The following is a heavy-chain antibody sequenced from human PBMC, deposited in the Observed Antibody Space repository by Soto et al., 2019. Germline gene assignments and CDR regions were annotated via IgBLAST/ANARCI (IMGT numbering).Heavy chain of an antibody. CDR1: SGSITSNNW. CDR2: IHQSGRT. V-gene: IGHV4-4*01. Sequence: PSETLSLTCAVSSGSITSNNWYSWVRQPPGQGLEWIGEIHQSGRTNYNPSLESRVTMSLDKSKNQFSLKVSSVTAADTAVYCCAGQGDRSYTWAYWGQGTLVTVSS. D-gene: IGHD3-16*02. J-gene: IGHJ4*02. CDR3: AGQGDRSYTWAY.